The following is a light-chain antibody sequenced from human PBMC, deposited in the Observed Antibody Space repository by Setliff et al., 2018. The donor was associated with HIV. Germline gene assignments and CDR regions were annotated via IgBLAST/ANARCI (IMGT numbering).Light chain of an antibody. CDR3: CSYAGSYSFS. Sequence: QSALAQPRSVSGSPGQSVTFSCTGSSSDVGAYDYVSWYQQHPGTAPKLIIYDVTKRPSGVPDRFSGSKSGNTASLTISGLRAEDEADYHCCSYAGSYSFSFGSGTRSPS. CDR2: DVT. V-gene: IGLV2-11*01. CDR1: SSDVGAYDY. J-gene: IGLJ1*01.